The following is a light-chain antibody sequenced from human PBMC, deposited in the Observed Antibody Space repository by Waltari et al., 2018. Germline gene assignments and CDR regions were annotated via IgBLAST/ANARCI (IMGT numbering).Light chain of an antibody. CDR1: QSVSSSY. J-gene: IGKJ1*01. V-gene: IGKV3-20*01. Sequence: EIVLTQSPGTLSLSPGERATLSCRASQSVSSSYLAWYKQKPCQAPRLLIYGASSSATGIPDRFSGSGSGTDFTLTISRLEPEDFAVYYCQQYGSSPRTFGQGTKVEIK. CDR3: QQYGSSPRT. CDR2: GAS.